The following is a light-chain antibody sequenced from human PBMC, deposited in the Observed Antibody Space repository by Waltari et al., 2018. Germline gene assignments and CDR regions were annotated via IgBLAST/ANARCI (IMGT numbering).Light chain of an antibody. V-gene: IGLV2-14*02. CDR2: DCS. Sequence: QQHPGRTPTLMVSDCSTRPSWGSNRCSCSKTGNTASLTISGLQAEDGADYYCRSYTSSSTLWVFGGGTKLTVL. J-gene: IGLJ3*02. CDR3: RSYTSSSTLWV.